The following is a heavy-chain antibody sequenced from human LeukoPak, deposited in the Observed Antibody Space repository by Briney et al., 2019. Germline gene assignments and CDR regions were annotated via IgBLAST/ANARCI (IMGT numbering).Heavy chain of an antibody. CDR2: IKPDESEK. J-gene: IGHJ4*02. CDR1: GFTFSSYA. V-gene: IGHV3-7*03. D-gene: IGHD2-2*01. Sequence: PGASLRLSCAASGFTFSSYAMSWVRQAPGKGLEWVANIKPDESEKYYVDSVRGRFTISRDNAKNSLYLQMDSLRAEDTAIYYCAKDKLGSCSSTTCSDFDNWGQGTLVTVSS. CDR3: AKDKLGSCSSTTCSDFDN.